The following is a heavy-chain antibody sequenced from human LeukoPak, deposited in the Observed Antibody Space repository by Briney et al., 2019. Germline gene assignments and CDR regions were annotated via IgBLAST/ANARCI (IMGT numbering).Heavy chain of an antibody. Sequence: GGSLRLSCAVSGFTFSSYWMHWVRQAPGKGLVWVSRIHRDGSRINYADPVKGRFTISRDNGKNTLFLQMNSLRAEDAAVYYCVRGNDYGGPHYWGQGTLVTVSS. CDR3: VRGNDYGGPHY. CDR1: GFTFSSYW. V-gene: IGHV3-74*01. J-gene: IGHJ4*02. CDR2: IHRDGSRI. D-gene: IGHD4-23*01.